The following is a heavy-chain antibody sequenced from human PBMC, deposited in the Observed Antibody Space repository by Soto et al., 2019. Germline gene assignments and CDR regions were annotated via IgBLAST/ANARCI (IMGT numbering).Heavy chain of an antibody. D-gene: IGHD1-26*01. Sequence: SQTLSLTCDISGDSVSSNSAAWNWTRQSPSRGLEWLGRTYYRSKWYNDYAVSVKGRITINPDTSKNQFSLQLNSVTPEDTAVFYCARGRVGVDGDNWFDPWGQGTLVTVSS. CDR3: ARGRVGVDGDNWFDP. J-gene: IGHJ5*02. V-gene: IGHV6-1*01. CDR2: TYYRSKWYN. CDR1: GDSVSSNSAA.